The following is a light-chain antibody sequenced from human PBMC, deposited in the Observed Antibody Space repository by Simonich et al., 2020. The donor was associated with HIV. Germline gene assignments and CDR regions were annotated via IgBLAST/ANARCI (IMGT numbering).Light chain of an antibody. CDR2: GAS. CDR3: QHFGRSPWT. J-gene: IGKJ1*01. V-gene: IGKV3-20*01. Sequence: EIVLTQSPATLSLSPGERATLSCRASQRVSSSYLAWYQQNPGQAPRLFIYGASSRPTGIPDRFSGSGSGTGFTLTISRLEPEDFAVYYCQHFGRSPWTFGQGTKVEIK. CDR1: QRVSSSY.